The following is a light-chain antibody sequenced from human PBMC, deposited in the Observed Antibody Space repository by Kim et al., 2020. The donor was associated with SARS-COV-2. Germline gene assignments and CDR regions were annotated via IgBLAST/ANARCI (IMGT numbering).Light chain of an antibody. CDR3: ATWDDSLSAWV. J-gene: IGLJ3*02. CDR2: RTN. CDR1: SSNIAINY. V-gene: IGLV1-47*01. Sequence: LTQPPSASGTPGQRVTISCSGSSSNIAINYVYWYQQIPGTAPKLLISRTNQRPSGVPDRFSGSKSGPSASLAISGLRSEDEADYYCATWDDSLSAWVFGGGTQLTVL.